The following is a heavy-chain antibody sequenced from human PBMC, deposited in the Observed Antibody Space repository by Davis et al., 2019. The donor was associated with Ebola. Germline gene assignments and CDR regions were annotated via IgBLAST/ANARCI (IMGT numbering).Heavy chain of an antibody. V-gene: IGHV1-2*02. J-gene: IGHJ4*02. D-gene: IGHD2-2*01. CDR1: GYTFTGYY. Sequence: ASVKVSCKASGYTFTGYYMYWVRQAPGQGLEWMGWINPNSGGTNYAQKFQGRVTMTRDTSVSTVYMELSRLRSDDTALYYCARGGSSIVVVPAAMGHWGQGTLVTVSP. CDR3: ARGGSSIVVVPAAMGH. CDR2: INPNSGGT.